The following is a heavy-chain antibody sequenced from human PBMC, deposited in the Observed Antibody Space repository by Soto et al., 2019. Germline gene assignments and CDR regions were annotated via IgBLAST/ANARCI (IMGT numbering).Heavy chain of an antibody. CDR3: ARDGLPTNGLDRVGRFLKGYGMDV. D-gene: IGHD3-16*01. CDR2: ISSSSSYI. Sequence: AVGSLRLSCAASGFTFRSYSMNWVRQAPGKGLEWVSSISSSSSYIYYADSVKGRFTISRDNAKNSLYLQMNSLRAEDTAVYYCARDGLPTNGLDRVGRFLKGYGMDVWGQGTTVTVSS. V-gene: IGHV3-21*01. J-gene: IGHJ6*02. CDR1: GFTFRSYS.